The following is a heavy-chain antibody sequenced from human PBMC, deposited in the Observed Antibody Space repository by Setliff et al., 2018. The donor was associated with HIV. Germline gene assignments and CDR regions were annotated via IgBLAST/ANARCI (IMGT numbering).Heavy chain of an antibody. D-gene: IGHD3-22*01. J-gene: IGHJ6*02. Sequence: TGGSLRLSCAVSGFTVSSNHMNWVRQAPGKGLEWVSFIYSGGSTYYADSVKGRFTISRDNSKNTLYLQMNSLRGEDTALYYCARGPRSFYYDSTGPYSYYYGMDVWGQGTTVTVSS. V-gene: IGHV3-53*01. CDR1: GFTVSSNH. CDR2: IYSGGST. CDR3: ARGPRSFYYDSTGPYSYYYGMDV.